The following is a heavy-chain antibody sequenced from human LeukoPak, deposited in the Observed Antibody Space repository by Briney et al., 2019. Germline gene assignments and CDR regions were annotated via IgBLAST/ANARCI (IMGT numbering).Heavy chain of an antibody. D-gene: IGHD3-10*01. CDR3: ARHMVRGVILDY. J-gene: IGHJ4*02. CDR2: IFYSGST. CDR1: GGAISNYY. V-gene: IGHV4-59*08. Sequence: SETLSLTCTVSGGAISNYYWSWIRQPPGKGLEWIAYIFYSGSTNYNPSLKSRVTISVDTSKNQFSLKLSSVTAADTAVYYCARHMVRGVILDYWGQGTLVTVSS.